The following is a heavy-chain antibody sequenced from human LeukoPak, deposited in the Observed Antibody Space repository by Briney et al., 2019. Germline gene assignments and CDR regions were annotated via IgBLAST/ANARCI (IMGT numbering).Heavy chain of an antibody. Sequence: KASETLSLTCTVSGGSVSGHWWNWIRQPAGKGLQWIGRVHSGGITNYNPSLKSRITMSVDTPKNQFSLNLGSVTAADTAVYYCARFGDIIPNAFDFWGQGTLVTVSS. CDR2: VHSGGIT. CDR3: ARFGDIIPNAFDF. CDR1: GGSVSGHW. V-gene: IGHV4-4*07. J-gene: IGHJ4*02. D-gene: IGHD3-10*01.